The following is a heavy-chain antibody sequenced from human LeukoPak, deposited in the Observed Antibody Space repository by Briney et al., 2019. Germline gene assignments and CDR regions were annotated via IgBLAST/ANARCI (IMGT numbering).Heavy chain of an antibody. CDR1: GFTFSSYE. V-gene: IGHV3-48*03. CDR3: ARGRNILTY. Sequence: GGSLRLSCAASGFTFSSYEMNWVRQAPGKGLEWVSSISRSGSTIYYADSVKGRFTNSRDNAKNSLYLQINSQRAEDTAVYNCARGRNILTYWGQGTLVTVSS. J-gene: IGHJ4*02. CDR2: ISRSGSTI. D-gene: IGHD3-9*01.